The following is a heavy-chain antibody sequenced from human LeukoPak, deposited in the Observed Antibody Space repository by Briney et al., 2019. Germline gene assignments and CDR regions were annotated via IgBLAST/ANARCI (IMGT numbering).Heavy chain of an antibody. D-gene: IGHD3-22*01. CDR3: ASAYRHYYDSSGYPLSAFDI. Sequence: ASVKVSCKASGYTFTCYYMHWVRQAPGQGLEWMGWINPNSGGTNYAQKFQGRVTMTRDTSISTAYMELSRLRSDDTAVYYCASAYRHYYDSSGYPLSAFDIWGQGTMVTVSS. J-gene: IGHJ3*02. CDR2: INPNSGGT. V-gene: IGHV1-2*02. CDR1: GYTFTCYY.